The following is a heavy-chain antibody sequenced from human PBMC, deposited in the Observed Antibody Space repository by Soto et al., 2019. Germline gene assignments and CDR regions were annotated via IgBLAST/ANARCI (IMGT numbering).Heavy chain of an antibody. CDR2: IYYSGST. Sequence: PSETLSLTCTVSGGSISSSSYYWGWIRQPPGKGLEWIGSIYYSGSTYYNPSLKSRVTISVDTSKNQFSLKLSSVTAADTAVYYCARHDGTTVTYDYWGQGTLVTVSS. CDR1: GGSISSSSYY. D-gene: IGHD4-17*01. CDR3: ARHDGTTVTYDY. V-gene: IGHV4-39*01. J-gene: IGHJ4*02.